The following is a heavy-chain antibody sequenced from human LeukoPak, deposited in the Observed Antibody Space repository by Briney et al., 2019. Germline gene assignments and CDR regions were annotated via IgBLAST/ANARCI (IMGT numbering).Heavy chain of an antibody. CDR3: ATTSGYRNYYYYYLDV. V-gene: IGHV4-39*01. D-gene: IGHD3-22*01. J-gene: IGHJ6*03. CDR1: GDSISSNIYY. CDR2: SFNGGNT. Sequence: SETLSLTCIVSGDSISSNIYYWGWIRQPPGRGLEWIGTSFNGGNTYKNPSLKSRVTIFVDASKNQFSLTLTSVTAADTAVYYCATTSGYRNYYYYYLDVWAKGPRSPSP.